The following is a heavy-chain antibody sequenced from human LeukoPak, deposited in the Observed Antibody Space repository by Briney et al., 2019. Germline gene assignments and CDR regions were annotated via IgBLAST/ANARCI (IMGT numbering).Heavy chain of an antibody. D-gene: IGHD2-15*01. Sequence: ASVKVSCKAAGYTFTGYYMFWVRQAPGQGLEWMGRINPNSGGTNYAQKFQGRVTMTRDTSISTAYMELSRLRSDDTAVYYCARGYCSGDSCYSVENSFDPWGQGTLVTVSS. CDR2: INPNSGGT. J-gene: IGHJ5*02. CDR3: ARGYCSGDSCYSVENSFDP. V-gene: IGHV1-2*06. CDR1: GYTFTGYY.